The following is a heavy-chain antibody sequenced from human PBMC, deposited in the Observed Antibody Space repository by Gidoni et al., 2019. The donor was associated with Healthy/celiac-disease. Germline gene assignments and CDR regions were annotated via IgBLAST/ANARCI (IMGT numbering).Heavy chain of an antibody. CDR3: ARETIPFTAVAGDRRGYFDY. D-gene: IGHD6-19*01. CDR2: IWYDGSNK. J-gene: IGHJ4*02. CDR1: GFTFSSYG. V-gene: IGHV3-33*01. Sequence: QVQLVESGGGVVQPGRSLRLSCAASGFTFSSYGMHWVRQAPGKGLGWVAVIWYDGSNKYYADSVKGRFTISRDNSKNTLYLQMNSLRAEDTAVYYCARETIPFTAVAGDRRGYFDYWGQGTLVTVSS.